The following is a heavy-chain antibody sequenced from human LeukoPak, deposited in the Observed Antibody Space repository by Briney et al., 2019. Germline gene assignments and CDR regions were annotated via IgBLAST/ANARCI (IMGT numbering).Heavy chain of an antibody. CDR1: GGSISSYY. CDR3: ARGIYSYGYSTFDP. D-gene: IGHD5-18*01. J-gene: IGHJ5*02. CDR2: IYYSGST. Sequence: PSETLSLTCTVSGGSISSYYWSWIRQPPGKGLEWIGYIYYSGSTNYNPSLKSRVTISVDTSKNQFSLKLSSVTAADTAVYYCARGIYSYGYSTFDPWGQGTLVTVSS. V-gene: IGHV4-59*01.